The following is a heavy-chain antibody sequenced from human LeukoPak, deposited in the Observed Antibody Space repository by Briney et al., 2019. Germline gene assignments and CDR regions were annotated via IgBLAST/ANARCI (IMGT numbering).Heavy chain of an antibody. V-gene: IGHV3-48*04. CDR3: ARDSHKFDSSGYYPDAFDI. CDR2: ISSSGSSI. D-gene: IGHD3-22*01. J-gene: IGHJ3*02. CDR1: GFNFRSQN. Sequence: GGSLRLSCAASGFNFRSQNMNWVRQAPGKGLEWVSYISSSGSSIYYADSVKGRFTISRDNAKKSLYLQMHSLRAEDTAVYYCARDSHKFDSSGYYPDAFDIWGQGTMVTVSS.